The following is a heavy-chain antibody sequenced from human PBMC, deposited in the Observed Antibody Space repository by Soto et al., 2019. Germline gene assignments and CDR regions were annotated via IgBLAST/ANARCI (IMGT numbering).Heavy chain of an antibody. CDR1: GGSISSYY. Sequence: KPSETLSLTCTVSGGSISSYYWSWVRQPPGKGLEWIGYIYYSGSTNYNPSLKSRVTISVDTSKNQFSLKLSSVTAADTAVYYCARDREYYYGSGSYYRPNAFDIWGQGTMVTVSS. J-gene: IGHJ3*02. V-gene: IGHV4-59*01. D-gene: IGHD3-10*01. CDR3: ARDREYYYGSGSYYRPNAFDI. CDR2: IYYSGST.